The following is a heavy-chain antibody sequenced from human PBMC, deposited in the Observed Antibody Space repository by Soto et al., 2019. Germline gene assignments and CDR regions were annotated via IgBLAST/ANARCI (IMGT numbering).Heavy chain of an antibody. D-gene: IGHD7-27*01. CDR1: GFTFSQTG. V-gene: IGHV3-33*06. CDR3: AKDWGTTGDGLLKGFFDV. CDR2: IWYDGSNK. J-gene: IGHJ2*01. Sequence: QMQLVKSGGGVVQPGGSLRLSCRAYGFTFSQTGMHWVRQNPDKGLEWVAIIWYDGSNKIYADSVQGRFTISRDNSKDTVYLEMNRLRVDDTSVYYCAKDWGTTGDGLLKGFFDVWGRGTRVTVSS.